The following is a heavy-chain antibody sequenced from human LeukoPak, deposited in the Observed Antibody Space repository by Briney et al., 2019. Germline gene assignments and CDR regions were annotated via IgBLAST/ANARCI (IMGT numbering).Heavy chain of an antibody. J-gene: IGHJ5*02. CDR1: GYTFTSYD. CDR2: MNPNSGNT. Sequence: GASVKVSCKASGYTFTSYDINWVRQATGQGLEWMGWMNPNSGNTGYAQKFQGRVTMTRNTSISTAYMELSRLRSDDTAVYYCARDPSPPPTYCSSTSCYGYNWFDPWGQGTLVTVSS. D-gene: IGHD2-2*01. V-gene: IGHV1-8*01. CDR3: ARDPSPPPTYCSSTSCYGYNWFDP.